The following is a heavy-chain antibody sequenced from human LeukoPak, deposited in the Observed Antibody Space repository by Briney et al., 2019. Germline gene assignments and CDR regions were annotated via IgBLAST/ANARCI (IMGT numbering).Heavy chain of an antibody. V-gene: IGHV3-66*01. Sequence: GGSLRLSCAASGFTVSSNYMSWVRQAPGKGLEWVSVIYSGGSTYYADSVKGRFTISRDNSKNTLYLRMNSLRAEDTAVYYCARDYDSSGFLNYYGMDVWGQGTTVTVSS. CDR1: GFTVSSNY. CDR2: IYSGGST. D-gene: IGHD3-22*01. J-gene: IGHJ6*02. CDR3: ARDYDSSGFLNYYGMDV.